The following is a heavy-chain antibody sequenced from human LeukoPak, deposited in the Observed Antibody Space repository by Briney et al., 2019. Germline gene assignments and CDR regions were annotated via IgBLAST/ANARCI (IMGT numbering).Heavy chain of an antibody. CDR2: IGTAGDT. J-gene: IGHJ4*02. CDR3: ARASNTAMAIDY. Sequence: GGSLRLSCAASGFTFSSYDMHWVRQATGKGLEWVSAIGTAGDTYYPGSVKGRFTISRENAKNSLYLQMNSLRAGDTAVYYCARASNTAMAIDYWGQGTLVTVSS. V-gene: IGHV3-13*01. D-gene: IGHD5-18*01. CDR1: GFTFSSYD.